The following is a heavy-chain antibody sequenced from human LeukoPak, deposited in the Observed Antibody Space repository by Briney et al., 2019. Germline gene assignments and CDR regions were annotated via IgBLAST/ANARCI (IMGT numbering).Heavy chain of an antibody. V-gene: IGHV1-18*01. CDR1: GYTFTSYG. CDR3: ARRHYYDSSGYYRDAFDI. D-gene: IGHD3-22*01. Sequence: ASVKVSCKASGYTFTSYGISWVRQAPGQGLEWMGWISAYNGNTNYAQKLQGRVTMTTDTSTSTAYMELRSLRSDDTAVYYCARRHYYDSSGYYRDAFDIWGQGTMVTVSS. J-gene: IGHJ3*02. CDR2: ISAYNGNT.